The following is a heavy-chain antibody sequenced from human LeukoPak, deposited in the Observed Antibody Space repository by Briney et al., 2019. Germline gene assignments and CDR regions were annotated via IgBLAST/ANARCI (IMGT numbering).Heavy chain of an antibody. CDR3: ARRRLGYCFDY. V-gene: IGHV4-34*01. CDR2: INPRGST. J-gene: IGHJ4*02. D-gene: IGHD2-15*01. Sequence: SETLSLSCGVYGGSFSGYYWSWIRQPPGKGLEWIGEINPRGSTNYNPSLKSRVTLSADTSKNQFSLTLNSVTAADTAVYYCARRRLGYCFDYWGQGTLVTVSS. CDR1: GGSFSGYY.